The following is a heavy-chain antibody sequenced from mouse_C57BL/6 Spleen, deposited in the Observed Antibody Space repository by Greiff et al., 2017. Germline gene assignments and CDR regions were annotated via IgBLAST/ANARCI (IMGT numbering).Heavy chain of an antibody. CDR1: GFSFTSYG. D-gene: IGHD2-1*01. J-gene: IGHJ4*01. CDR3: ARHEGNSHAMDY. V-gene: IGHV2-6-1*01. Sequence: QVQLQQSGPGLVAPSQCLSITCTVSGFSFTSYGVTWVRQPPGKGLEWLVVLWSDGSTPYNSALKSILSTSKDNSKSQDVLKMNSLQTDDTAMYCCARHEGNSHAMDYWGQGTSVTVSS. CDR2: LWSDGST.